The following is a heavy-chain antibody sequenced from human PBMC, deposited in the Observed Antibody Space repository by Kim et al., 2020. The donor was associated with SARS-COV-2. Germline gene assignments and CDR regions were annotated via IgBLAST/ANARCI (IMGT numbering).Heavy chain of an antibody. Sequence: YSPSFQGQVTFSADKSISTAYLQWSSLKASDTAMYYCARSGGGSFDAFDIWGQGTMVTVSS. CDR3: ARSGGGSFDAFDI. V-gene: IGHV5-51*01. D-gene: IGHD1-26*01. J-gene: IGHJ3*02.